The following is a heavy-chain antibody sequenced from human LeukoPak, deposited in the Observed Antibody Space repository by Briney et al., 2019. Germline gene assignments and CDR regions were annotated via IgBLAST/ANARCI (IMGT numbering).Heavy chain of an antibody. CDR1: GGSFSGYY. J-gene: IGHJ4*02. Sequence: PSETLSLTCAVYGGSFSGYYWSWIRQPPGKGLEWIGYIYYSGSTNYNPSLKSRVTISVDTSKNQFSLKLSSVTAADTAVYYCARGDRSSSWYLVYWGQGTLVTVSS. CDR3: ARGDRSSSWYLVY. V-gene: IGHV4-59*01. D-gene: IGHD6-13*01. CDR2: IYYSGST.